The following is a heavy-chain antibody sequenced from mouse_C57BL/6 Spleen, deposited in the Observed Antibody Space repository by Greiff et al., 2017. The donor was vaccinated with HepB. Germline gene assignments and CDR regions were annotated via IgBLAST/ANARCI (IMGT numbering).Heavy chain of an antibody. V-gene: IGHV1-64*01. CDR3: ATLTTVRAY. D-gene: IGHD1-1*01. CDR2: IHPNSGST. Sequence: QVQLKQPGAELVKPGASVKLSCKASGYTFTSYWMHWVKQRPGQGLEWIGMIHPNSGSTNYNEKFKSKATLTVDKSSSTAYMQLSSLTSEDSAVCYCATLTTVRAYWGQGTLVTVSA. J-gene: IGHJ3*01. CDR1: GYTFTSYW.